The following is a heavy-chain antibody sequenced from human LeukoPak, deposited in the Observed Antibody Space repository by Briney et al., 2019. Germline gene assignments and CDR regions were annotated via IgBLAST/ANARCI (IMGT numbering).Heavy chain of an antibody. CDR3: ANREPDIVVVPAATDYYYYGMDV. J-gene: IGHJ6*02. CDR1: GFTFSSYG. Sequence: GVSLRLSCAASGFTFSSYGMHWVRQAPGKGLEWVAVISYDGSNKYYADSVKGRFTISRDNSKNTLYLQMNSLRAEDTAVYYCANREPDIVVVPAATDYYYYGMDVWGQGTTVTVSS. D-gene: IGHD2-2*01. CDR2: ISYDGSNK. V-gene: IGHV3-30*18.